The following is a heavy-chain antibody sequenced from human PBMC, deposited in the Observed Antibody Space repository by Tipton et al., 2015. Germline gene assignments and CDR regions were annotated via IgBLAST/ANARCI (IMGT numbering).Heavy chain of an antibody. CDR2: ISTYSGNA. J-gene: IGHJ6*02. CDR3: ARVPEGIVVVVAADLYYGMDV. Sequence: QLVQSGGEVKKPGASVKVSCKASGYTFTRHGISWVRQAPGQGLEWMGWISTYSGNANYAQKLQGRVTMTTDTSTSTAYMELRSLSSDDTAVYYCARVPEGIVVVVAADLYYGMDVWGQGPTVTVSS. V-gene: IGHV1-18*01. D-gene: IGHD2-15*01. CDR1: GYTFTRHG.